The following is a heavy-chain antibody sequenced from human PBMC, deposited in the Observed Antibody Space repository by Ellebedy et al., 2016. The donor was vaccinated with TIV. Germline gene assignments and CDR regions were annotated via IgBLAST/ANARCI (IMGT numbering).Heavy chain of an antibody. Sequence: SVKVSXXASGGTFSSYAISWVRQAPGQGLEWMGGIIPIFGTANYAQKFQGRVTITADKSTSTAYMELSSLRSEDTAVYYCARSGSYYYDYWGQGTLVTVSS. CDR2: IIPIFGTA. V-gene: IGHV1-69*06. D-gene: IGHD1-26*01. J-gene: IGHJ4*02. CDR3: ARSGSYYYDY. CDR1: GGTFSSYA.